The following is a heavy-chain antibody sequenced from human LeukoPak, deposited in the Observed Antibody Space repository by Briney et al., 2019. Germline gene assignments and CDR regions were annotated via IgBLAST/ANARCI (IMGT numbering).Heavy chain of an antibody. CDR3: ARGTPNYYYMDV. V-gene: IGHV1-8*01. J-gene: IGHJ6*03. CDR2: MNPNSGNT. CDR1: GYTFTSYD. Sequence: ASVKVSCKASGYTFTSYDINWVRQATGQGLEWMGWMNPNSGNTGYAQKFQGRVTMTRNTSISTAYMELSSLRSEDTAVYYCARGTPNYYYMDVWGKGTTVTISS.